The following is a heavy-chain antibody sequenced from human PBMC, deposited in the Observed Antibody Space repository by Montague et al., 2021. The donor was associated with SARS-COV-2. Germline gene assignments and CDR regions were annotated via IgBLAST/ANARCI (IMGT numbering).Heavy chain of an antibody. V-gene: IGHV4-39*07. Sequence: SETLSLTCTVSGGSISSSSYYWGWIRQHPGKGLDWIGSIYYSGSTYSNPSLKSRVTISVDTSKNQLSLKLSSVTAADTAVYYCARDGSLRFEILIGPRHYCRGMDVWGQGTTVTVSS. CDR3: ARDGSLRFEILIGPRHYCRGMDV. J-gene: IGHJ6*02. D-gene: IGHD3-9*01. CDR1: GGSISSSSYY. CDR2: IYYSGST.